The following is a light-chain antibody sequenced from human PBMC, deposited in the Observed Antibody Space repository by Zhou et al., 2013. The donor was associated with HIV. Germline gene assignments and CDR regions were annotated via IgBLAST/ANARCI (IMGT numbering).Light chain of an antibody. V-gene: IGKV1-5*03. J-gene: IGKJ3*01. CDR2: KAS. CDR3: MQALQTPFT. CDR1: QNIDTW. Sequence: DIQMTQSPSTLSASVGDSVTITCRASQNIDTWLAWYQQRPGKAPKLLLYKASTLESGVPSRFSGSGSGTDFTLTISRVEAEDVGVYYCMQALQTPFTFGPGTKVDIK.